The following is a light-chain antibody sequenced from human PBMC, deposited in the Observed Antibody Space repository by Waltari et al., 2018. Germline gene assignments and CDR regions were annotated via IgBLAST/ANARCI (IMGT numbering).Light chain of an antibody. CDR3: QQYYSPPWT. V-gene: IGKV4-1*01. CDR2: WTS. CDR1: ERVLHNLNNQNY. Sequence: DIVMTQSPDSLAVSPGERATINHRFRERVLHNLNNQNYLAWYQQKEGQPPKLLIYWTSTRQSGVPDRFSGSGSGTDFTLTINSLQTEDVAVYYCQQYYSPPWTFGQGTKVEV. J-gene: IGKJ1*01.